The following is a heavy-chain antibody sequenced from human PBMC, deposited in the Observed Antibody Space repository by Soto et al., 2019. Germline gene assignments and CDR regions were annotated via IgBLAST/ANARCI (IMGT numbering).Heavy chain of an antibody. CDR2: IDPNSGGT. V-gene: IGHV1-2*02. Sequence: ASVKVSCKASGYTFSAYYMHWVRQAPGQGLEWMGWIDPNSGGTNYAQKFQGRVTMTRDTSISTAYMELSRLRSGDTAVYYCARVRWERPAWLEESFDPWGQGTLVTVSS. CDR3: ARVRWERPAWLEESFDP. J-gene: IGHJ5*02. CDR1: GYTFSAYY. D-gene: IGHD1-26*01.